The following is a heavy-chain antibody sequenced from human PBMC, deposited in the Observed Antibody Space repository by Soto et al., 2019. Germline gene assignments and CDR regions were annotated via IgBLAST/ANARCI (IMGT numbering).Heavy chain of an antibody. CDR3: AGGVGDAF. Sequence: EVHLVESGGGLVQTGGSLRLSCAIFESTVSRDWMNWVRQAPGKGLEWVAHINQDGSEKCYVDSVKGRFTISRDNAKNPRYLQMTAITPANTSMYYFAGGVGDAFWGQGTLVTVSS. V-gene: IGHV3-7*04. CDR1: ESTVSRDW. D-gene: IGHD1-26*01. CDR2: INQDGSEK. J-gene: IGHJ4*02.